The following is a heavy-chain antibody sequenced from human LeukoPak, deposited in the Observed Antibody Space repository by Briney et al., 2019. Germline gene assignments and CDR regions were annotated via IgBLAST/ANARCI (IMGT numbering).Heavy chain of an antibody. CDR2: TNTNTGNS. J-gene: IGHJ4*02. CDR1: GYTFTRYA. CDR3: ARGDYYDSSGYSNPVPVLY. V-gene: IGHV7-4-1*02. Sequence: ASGKVSCKASGYTFTRYAMNWVRQAPGQGLEWMGWTNTNTGNSKYAQGFTGRFVFSLDTSVSTAYLQISSLKAEDTAVYYCARGDYYDSSGYSNPVPVLYWGQGTLVTVSS. D-gene: IGHD3-22*01.